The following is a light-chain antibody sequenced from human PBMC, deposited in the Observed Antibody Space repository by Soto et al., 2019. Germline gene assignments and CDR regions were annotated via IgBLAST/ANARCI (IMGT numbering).Light chain of an antibody. CDR3: QQYNDWPLT. J-gene: IGKJ1*01. V-gene: IGKV3D-15*01. Sequence: IGLTQSPGSLSSSPGEIGTHSWGASQSVSTTNLAWYQQKPGQAPRLLIYATPSRAAGIPARFSGTGSGTEFTLTISSLQSEDFALYYCQQYNDWPLTFGQGTKVDIK. CDR2: ATP. CDR1: QSVSTTN.